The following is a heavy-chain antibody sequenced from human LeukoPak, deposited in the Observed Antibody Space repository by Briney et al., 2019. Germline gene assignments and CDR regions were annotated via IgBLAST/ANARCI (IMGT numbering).Heavy chain of an antibody. V-gene: IGHV4-59*08. J-gene: IGHJ4*02. CDR2: IYDNSGNNPT. CDR3: ARHPGIQLWIDY. Sequence: SETLSLTCSVSGGSMSRYYWSWIRQPPGKGLEWIGYIYDNSGNNPTNYNPSLKSRVTISLDASNNQFSLKLTSLTAADTAVYYCARHPGIQLWIDYWGQGTLVTVSS. CDR1: GGSMSRYY. D-gene: IGHD5-18*01.